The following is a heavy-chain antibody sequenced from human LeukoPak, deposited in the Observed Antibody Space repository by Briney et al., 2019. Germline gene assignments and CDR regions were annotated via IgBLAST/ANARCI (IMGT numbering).Heavy chain of an antibody. CDR1: GESFSGYY. CDR2: INHSGST. J-gene: IGHJ5*02. CDR3: ARGFRGYYRAYNWFDP. D-gene: IGHD3-22*01. Sequence: SETLSLTCAVYGESFSGYYWSWIRQPPGKGLEWIGEINHSGSTNYNPSLKSRVTISVDTSKNQFSLKLSSVTAADTAVYYCARGFRGYYRAYNWFDPWGQGTLVTVSS. V-gene: IGHV4-34*01.